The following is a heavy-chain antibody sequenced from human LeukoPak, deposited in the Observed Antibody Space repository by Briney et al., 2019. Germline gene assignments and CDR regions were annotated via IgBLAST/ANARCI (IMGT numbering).Heavy chain of an antibody. CDR2: IYYSGST. CDR1: GDSISSYY. D-gene: IGHD6-6*01. V-gene: IGHV4-59*01. CDR3: ARDYSQLGRFDP. J-gene: IGHJ5*02. Sequence: SETLSLTCTISGDSISSYYWSWIRQPPGKALEWIGYIYYSGSTNYNPSLKSRVTISVDTSKNQFSLKLSSVTAADTAVYYCARDYSQLGRFDPWGEGTLVTVSS.